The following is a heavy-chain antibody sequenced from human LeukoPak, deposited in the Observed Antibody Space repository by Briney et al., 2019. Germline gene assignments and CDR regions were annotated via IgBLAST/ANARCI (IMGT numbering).Heavy chain of an antibody. CDR3: ASPHCSGGTCYAHDAFDI. CDR2: INPNSGGT. CDR1: GYTFTGYY. D-gene: IGHD2-15*01. V-gene: IGHV1-2*06. Sequence: ASVKVSCKASGYTFTGYYMHWVRQAPGQGLEWMGRINPNSGGTNYAQKFQGRVTMTRDTSISTAYMELSRLRSDDTAVYYCASPHCSGGTCYAHDAFDIWGQGTMVTVSS. J-gene: IGHJ3*02.